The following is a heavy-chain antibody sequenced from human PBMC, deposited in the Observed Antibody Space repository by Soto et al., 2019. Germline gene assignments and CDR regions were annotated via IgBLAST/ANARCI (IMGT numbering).Heavy chain of an antibody. CDR1: GFTVTTNY. Sequence: ESGGGLVQPGGSLRLSCAASGFTVTTNYMSWVRQPPGKGLEWVSVVYSGGSTYYADSVKGRFTVSRDNSKNTLYLQMNSLRAEVTAVYYCARDFSGKNDAFDIWGQGTVVTVSS. V-gene: IGHV3-66*01. D-gene: IGHD3-10*01. CDR3: ARDFSGKNDAFDI. J-gene: IGHJ3*02. CDR2: VYSGGST.